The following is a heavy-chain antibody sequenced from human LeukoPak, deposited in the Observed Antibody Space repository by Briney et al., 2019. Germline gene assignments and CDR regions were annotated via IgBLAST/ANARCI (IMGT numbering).Heavy chain of an antibody. J-gene: IGHJ3*02. CDR3: ARGWELLRAAFDI. Sequence: GGSLRLSCAAAGFTFSDYYMSWIRQAPGKGLEWVSYISSSGSTIYYADSVKGRFTISRDNAKNSLYLQMNSLRAEDTAVYYCARGWELLRAAFDIWGQGTMATVSS. D-gene: IGHD1-26*01. V-gene: IGHV3-11*01. CDR1: GFTFSDYY. CDR2: ISSSGSTI.